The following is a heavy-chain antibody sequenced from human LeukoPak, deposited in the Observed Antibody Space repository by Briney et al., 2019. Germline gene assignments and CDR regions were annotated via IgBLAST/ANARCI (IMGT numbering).Heavy chain of an antibody. D-gene: IGHD3-22*01. Sequence: ASAKVSCKASGYTFTSYYMHWVRQAPGQGLEWMGIIKPSGSSTSYAQKFQGRVTMTRDTSPSTVYMELSSLRSEDTAVYYCARDYYDTNGMDYWGQGPLVTVSS. CDR3: ARDYYDTNGMDY. V-gene: IGHV1-46*01. J-gene: IGHJ4*02. CDR2: IKPSGSST. CDR1: GYTFTSYY.